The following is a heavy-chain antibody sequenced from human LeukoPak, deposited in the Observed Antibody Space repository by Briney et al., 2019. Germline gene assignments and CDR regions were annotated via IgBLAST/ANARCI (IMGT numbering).Heavy chain of an antibody. J-gene: IGHJ5*02. CDR2: ISAYNGNT. CDR1: GYTFTSYG. Sequence: ASVKVSCKASGYTFTSYGISWVRQAPGQGLEWMGWISAYNGNTNYAQKLQGRVTITADESTSTAYMELSSLRSEDTAVYYCARNYYGSGSYREKRWFDPWGQGTLVTVSS. D-gene: IGHD3-10*01. V-gene: IGHV1-18*01. CDR3: ARNYYGSGSYREKRWFDP.